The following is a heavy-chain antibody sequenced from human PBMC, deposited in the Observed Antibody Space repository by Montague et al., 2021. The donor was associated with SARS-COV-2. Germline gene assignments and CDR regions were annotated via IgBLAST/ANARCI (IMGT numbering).Heavy chain of an antibody. V-gene: IGHV4-39*01. Sequence: SETLSLTCDVSGVSINNNNYYWGWIRQPPGKGLEWIGTIYYSGSTYYNPSLKSRVTISVDTSKNQFSLRVRSVTAADTAVYYCARHLFSFSDSGTLGYFDXWGQGTLVAVSS. CDR2: IYYSGST. CDR3: ARHLFSFSDSGTLGYFDX. CDR1: GVSINNNNYY. J-gene: IGHJ4*02. D-gene: IGHD3-10*01.